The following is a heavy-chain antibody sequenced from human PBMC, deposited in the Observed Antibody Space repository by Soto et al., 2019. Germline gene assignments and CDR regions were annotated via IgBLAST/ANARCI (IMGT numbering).Heavy chain of an antibody. D-gene: IGHD3-22*01. CDR3: TTESYSTMIVVRFDS. V-gene: IGHV3-15*07. CDR1: GFTFSNAW. Sequence: EVQLVESGGGLVKPGGSLRLSCAASGFTFSNAWINWVRQAPGKGLEWVGRIKSKTNGRTTDYAAPVKGRFAISRDDSNNMVYLPMNSLKIEDTAVYYCTTESYSTMIVVRFDSWGHGTLVTVSS. CDR2: IKSKTNGRTT. J-gene: IGHJ4*01.